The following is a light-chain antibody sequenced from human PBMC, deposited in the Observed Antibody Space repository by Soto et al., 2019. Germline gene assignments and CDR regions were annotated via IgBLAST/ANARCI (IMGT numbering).Light chain of an antibody. CDR1: QTISDY. CDR2: GSS. V-gene: IGKV1-39*01. J-gene: IGKJ4*01. Sequence: DIQMTHSPPSLSASVGDRVTITCRASQTISDYLHWYQQKPGKAPTLLIYGSSSLQTGVPPRFSGSGSGTEFTLTISSLQPEDFGTYYCQQTYDSLVSFGGGTKV. CDR3: QQTYDSLVS.